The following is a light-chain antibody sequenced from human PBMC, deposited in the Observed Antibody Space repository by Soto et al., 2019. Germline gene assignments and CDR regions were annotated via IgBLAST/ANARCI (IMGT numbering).Light chain of an antibody. V-gene: IGKV3-15*01. Sequence: EIVLTQSPVTLSLSPGERATLSCRASQSVSSKLAWYQQKPGQAPRLLIYGASTRATGIPARFSGSGSGTEFTLIISSLQSEDSAVYYCQQYNSWLWTFGQGTKVDIK. J-gene: IGKJ1*01. CDR1: QSVSSK. CDR2: GAS. CDR3: QQYNSWLWT.